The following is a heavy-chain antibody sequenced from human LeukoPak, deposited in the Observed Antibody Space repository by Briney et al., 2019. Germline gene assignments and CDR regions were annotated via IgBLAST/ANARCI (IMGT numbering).Heavy chain of an antibody. CDR3: ARELSYYDFWSGPTPDYFDY. CDR2: ISSSSTI. J-gene: IGHJ4*02. Sequence: PGGSLRLSCAASGFTFSSYSMNWVRQAPGKGLEWVSYISSSSTIYYADSVKGRFTISRDNAKNSLYLQMNSLRAEDTAVYYCARELSYYDFWSGPTPDYFDYWGQGTLVTVSS. V-gene: IGHV3-48*04. CDR1: GFTFSSYS. D-gene: IGHD3-3*01.